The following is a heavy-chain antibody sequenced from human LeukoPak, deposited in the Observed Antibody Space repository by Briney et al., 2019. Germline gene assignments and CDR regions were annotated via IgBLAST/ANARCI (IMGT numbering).Heavy chain of an antibody. CDR2: ISSSSTI. CDR3: ARDQRLRFLEWLLN. CDR1: GFTFSSYS. D-gene: IGHD3-3*01. V-gene: IGHV3-48*01. J-gene: IGHJ4*02. Sequence: PGGSLRLSCAASGFTFSSYSMNWVRQAPGKGLEWVSYISSSSTIYYADSVKGRFTISRDNAKNALYLQMNRLRAEDTAVYYCARDQRLRFLEWLLNWGQGTLVTVSS.